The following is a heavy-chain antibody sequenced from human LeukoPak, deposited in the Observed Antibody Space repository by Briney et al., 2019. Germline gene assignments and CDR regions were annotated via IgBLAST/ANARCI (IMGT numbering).Heavy chain of an antibody. CDR1: GFTFSSYS. J-gene: IGHJ3*02. CDR3: ARGAYSFDI. V-gene: IGHV3-74*01. D-gene: IGHD2-21*01. CDR2: INSDGSST. Sequence: PGGSLRLSCAASGFTFSSYSMNWVRQAPGKGLVWVSRINSDGSSTSYADSVKGRFTISRDNAKNTLYLQINSLRAEDTAVYSCARGAYSFDIWGQGTMVTVSS.